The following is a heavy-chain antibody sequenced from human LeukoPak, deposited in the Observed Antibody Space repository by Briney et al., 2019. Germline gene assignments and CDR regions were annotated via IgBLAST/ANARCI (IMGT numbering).Heavy chain of an antibody. D-gene: IGHD6-6*01. J-gene: IGHJ6*03. Sequence: SETLCLTCTVSGGSISSYYWSWIRQPPGKGLEWIGYIYYSGSTNYNPSLKSRVTISVDTSKNQFSLKLSSVTAADTAVYYCAREYSSSSWLYGTGHYYYYYMDVWGKGTTVTVSS. V-gene: IGHV4-59*12. CDR3: AREYSSSSWLYGTGHYYYYYMDV. CDR2: IYYSGST. CDR1: GGSISSYY.